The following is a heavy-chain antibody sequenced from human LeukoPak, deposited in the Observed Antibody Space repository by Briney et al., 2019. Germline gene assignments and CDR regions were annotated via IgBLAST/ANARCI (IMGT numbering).Heavy chain of an antibody. CDR2: IYYSGST. D-gene: IGHD3-22*01. CDR1: GGSISSGDYY. CDR3: ARDHQEKYYYDSSGSVFFDY. Sequence: PSQTLSLTCTVSGGSISSGDYYWSWIRQPPGKGLEWIGYIYYSGSTYYNPSLKSRVTISVDTSKNQFSLKLSSVTAADTAVYYCARDHQEKYYYDSSGSVFFDYWGQGTLVTVSS. V-gene: IGHV4-30-4*01. J-gene: IGHJ4*02.